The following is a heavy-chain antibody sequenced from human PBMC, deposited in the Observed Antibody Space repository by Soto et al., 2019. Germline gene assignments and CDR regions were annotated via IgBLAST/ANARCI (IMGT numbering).Heavy chain of an antibody. CDR2: IIPMSDTT. D-gene: IGHD2-21*01. V-gene: IGHV1-69*06. CDR1: GGSFSSYS. Sequence: QVQLVQSGADVKKPGSSVKVSCKASGGSFSSYSISWVRQAPGQGLEWMGGIIPMSDTTKYAQNFQGRVTITAAKSTSTAYMELSSLRSVDTAVYYCVTIVGGIFDYWGQGTLVTVSS. CDR3: VTIVGGIFDY. J-gene: IGHJ4*02.